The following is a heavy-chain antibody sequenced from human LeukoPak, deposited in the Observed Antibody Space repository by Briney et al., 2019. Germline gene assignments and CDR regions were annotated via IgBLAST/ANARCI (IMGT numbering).Heavy chain of an antibody. CDR3: ARRVEGRGSYHNYAMDV. Sequence: RGSLRLSCAASGFTFSTHSMHWVRQAPGKGLEWVAIISYDGGIKYYADSVKGRSTIARDNSKNTLYLQMNSLRIEDTAVYYCARRVEGRGSYHNYAMDVWGQGATVTVSS. V-gene: IGHV3-30-3*01. CDR2: ISYDGGIK. CDR1: GFTFSTHS. D-gene: IGHD3-10*01. J-gene: IGHJ6*02.